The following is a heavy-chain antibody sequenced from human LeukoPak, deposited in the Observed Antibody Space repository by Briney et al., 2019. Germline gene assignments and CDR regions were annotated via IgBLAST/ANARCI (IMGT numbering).Heavy chain of an antibody. V-gene: IGHV2-70*04. J-gene: IGHJ4*02. CDR2: IDWDDDK. CDR3: ARNYYDSSGLYSGGFDY. CDR1: GFSLSTSGMR. Sequence: SGPALVKPTQTLTLTCTFSGFSLSTSGMRVSWIRQPPGKAPEWLARIDWDDDKFYSTSLKTRLTISKDTSKNQVVLTMTNMDPVDTATYYCARNYYDSSGLYSGGFDYWGQGTLVTVSS. D-gene: IGHD3-22*01.